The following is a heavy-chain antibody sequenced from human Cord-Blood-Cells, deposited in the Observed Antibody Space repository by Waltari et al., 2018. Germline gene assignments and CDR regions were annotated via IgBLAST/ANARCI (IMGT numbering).Heavy chain of an antibody. CDR1: GFPLSSFG. Sequence: VQLVESGGGVVQPGGSLRLSCAASGFPLSSFGMNWVRQAPGKGLEWVAFIRYDGSNKYYADSVKGRFTISRDNSKNTLYLQMNSLRAEDTAVYYCAKAETGGFDAFDIWGQGTMVTVSS. CDR3: AKAETGGFDAFDI. J-gene: IGHJ3*02. V-gene: IGHV3-30*02. D-gene: IGHD7-27*01. CDR2: IRYDGSNK.